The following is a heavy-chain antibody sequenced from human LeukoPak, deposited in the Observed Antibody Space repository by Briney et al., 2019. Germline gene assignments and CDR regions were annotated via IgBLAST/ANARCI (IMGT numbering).Heavy chain of an antibody. CDR2: INSDGSST. D-gene: IGHD6-13*01. Sequence: PGGSLRLSCAASGFTFSSYWVHWVRQPPGKGLVWVSRINSDGSSTSYADSVKGRFTISRDNAKNTLYLQMNSLRAEDTAVYYCARAYSSSWYYNWFDPWGQGTLVTVSS. J-gene: IGHJ5*02. CDR3: ARAYSSSWYYNWFDP. CDR1: GFTFSSYW. V-gene: IGHV3-74*01.